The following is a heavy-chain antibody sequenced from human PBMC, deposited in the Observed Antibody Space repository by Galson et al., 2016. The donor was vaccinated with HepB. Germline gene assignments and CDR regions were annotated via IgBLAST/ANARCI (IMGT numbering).Heavy chain of an antibody. CDR3: ARESDYNVHSFDY. Sequence: SLRLSCAASGFTFSRYWMHWVRQAPGKGLVWVSRINEDGSIISYADSVKGRFTISRDNARNTLSLQMNSLRAEDTAVYYCARESDYNVHSFDYWGQGTLVTISS. V-gene: IGHV3-74*01. CDR1: GFTFSRYW. D-gene: IGHD3-10*01. CDR2: INEDGSII. J-gene: IGHJ4*02.